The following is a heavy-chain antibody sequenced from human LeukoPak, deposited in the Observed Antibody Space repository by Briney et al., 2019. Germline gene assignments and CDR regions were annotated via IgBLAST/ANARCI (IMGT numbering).Heavy chain of an antibody. V-gene: IGHV4-34*01. Sequence: SETLSLTCAVYGGSFSGYYWSWSRQPPGKGLEWIGEINHSGSTNYNPSLKSRVTISVDTSKNQFSLKLSSVTAADTAVYYCARGCLVARRNQLLRGRSFDYWGQGTLVTVSS. CDR2: INHSGST. D-gene: IGHD2-2*01. J-gene: IGHJ4*02. CDR1: GGSFSGYY. CDR3: ARGCLVARRNQLLRGRSFDY.